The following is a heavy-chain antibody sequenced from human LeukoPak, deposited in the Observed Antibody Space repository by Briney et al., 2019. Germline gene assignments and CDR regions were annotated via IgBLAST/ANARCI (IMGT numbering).Heavy chain of an antibody. CDR1: GFTFSNYW. J-gene: IGHJ4*02. CDR2: ISSSSSYI. V-gene: IGHV3-21*01. CDR3: ARGVVIAAAGTGMDYFDY. Sequence: PGGSLRLSCAASGFTFSNYWMNWVRQAPGKGLEWVSSISSSSSYIYYADSVKGRFTISRDNAKNSLYLQMNSLRAEDTAVYYCARGVVIAAAGTGMDYFDYWGQGTLVTVSS. D-gene: IGHD6-13*01.